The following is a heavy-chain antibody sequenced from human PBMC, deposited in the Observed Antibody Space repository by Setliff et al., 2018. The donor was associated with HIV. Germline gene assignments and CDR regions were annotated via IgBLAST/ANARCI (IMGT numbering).Heavy chain of an antibody. J-gene: IGHJ3*02. V-gene: IGHV3-21*01. D-gene: IGHD4-4*01. Sequence: GGSLRLSCAASGFTFRNYKFNWVRQAPGRGLEWVSSISIGSGGAIDYADSVQGRFTISRDNSKNSLYLQMNSLRAEDTAIYYCVRDLTTIVTRKVFDIWGQGTMVTVSS. CDR2: ISIGSGGAI. CDR1: GFTFRNYK. CDR3: VRDLTTIVTRKVFDI.